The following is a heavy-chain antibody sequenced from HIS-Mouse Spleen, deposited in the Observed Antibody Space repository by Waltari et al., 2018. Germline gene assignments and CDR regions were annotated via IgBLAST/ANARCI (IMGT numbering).Heavy chain of an antibody. CDR1: GGPISSSCYY. D-gene: IGHD6-13*01. Sequence: QLQLQESGPGLVKPSETLSLTCTVPGGPISSSCYYWGWIRQPPGKGLEWIGSIYYSGSTYYNPSLKSRVTISVDTSKNQFSLKLSSVTAADTAVYYCAREIPYSSSWYDWYFDLWGRGTLVTVSS. V-gene: IGHV4-39*07. CDR3: AREIPYSSSWYDWYFDL. CDR2: IYYSGST. J-gene: IGHJ2*01.